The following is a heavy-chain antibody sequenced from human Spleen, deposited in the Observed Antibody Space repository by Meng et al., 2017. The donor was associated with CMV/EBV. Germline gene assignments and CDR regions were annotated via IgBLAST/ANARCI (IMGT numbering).Heavy chain of an antibody. CDR2: ISSSSSYI. CDR1: GFTFSSYS. D-gene: IGHD6-6*01. Sequence: GESLKISCAASGFTFSSYSMNWVRQAPGKGLEWVSSISSSSSYIYYADSVKGRFTISRDNAKNSLYLQMNSLRAADTAVYYCARDTINPSGSSSFFDYWGQGTLVTVSS. CDR3: ARDTINPSGSSSFFDY. J-gene: IGHJ4*02. V-gene: IGHV3-21*01.